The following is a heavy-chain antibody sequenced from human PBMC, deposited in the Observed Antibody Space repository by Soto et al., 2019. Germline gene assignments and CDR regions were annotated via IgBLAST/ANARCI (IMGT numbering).Heavy chain of an antibody. V-gene: IGHV3-23*01. CDR3: AKFYCVNCPQTKSIVP. CDR1: GFTFSSYA. Sequence: GGSLRLSCAASGFTFSSYAMSWVRQAPGKGLEWVSTISSSGGSTHYADSVKGRFTISRDNSKNTLYLQMNSLRAEDTAVYYCAKFYCVNCPQTKSIVPRGQGTLVTVSS. D-gene: IGHD3-10*02. CDR2: ISSSGGST. J-gene: IGHJ5*02.